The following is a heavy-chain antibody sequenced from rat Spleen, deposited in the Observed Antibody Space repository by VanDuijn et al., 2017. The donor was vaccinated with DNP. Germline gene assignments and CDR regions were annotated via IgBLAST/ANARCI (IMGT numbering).Heavy chain of an antibody. Sequence: EVKLVESGGGLVQPGRSLKLSCAASGFTFYVYWMGWVRQAPGKGLEWIGEIKKDSSTINYTPSLKDKFTISRENAQNTLYLQMSKLGSEDTAIYYCARGPNYGGYSDFFDYWGQGVMVTVSS. CDR1: GFTFYVYW. CDR2: IKKDSSTI. V-gene: IGHV4-2*01. CDR3: ARGPNYGGYSDFFDY. D-gene: IGHD1-11*01. J-gene: IGHJ2*01.